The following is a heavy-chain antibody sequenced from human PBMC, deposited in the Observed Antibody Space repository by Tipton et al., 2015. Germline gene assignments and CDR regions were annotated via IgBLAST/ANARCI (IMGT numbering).Heavy chain of an antibody. CDR2: IFSGDNT. CDR3: ARGWEGSSDF. J-gene: IGHJ3*01. CDR1: GFSVSSNY. V-gene: IGHV3-53*01. Sequence: SLRLSCAASGFSVSSNYMSWVRQAPGQGLEWVSLIFSGDNTYADFVKGRFSMSRDNSKNTLYLQMYRLRVEDTAVYYCARGWEGSSDFWGPGTMVVVSS. D-gene: IGHD1-26*01.